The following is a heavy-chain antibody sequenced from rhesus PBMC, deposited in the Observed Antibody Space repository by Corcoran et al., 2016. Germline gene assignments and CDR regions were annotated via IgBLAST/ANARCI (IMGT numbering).Heavy chain of an antibody. CDR1: GYPISSGYF. CDR3: ARVSGSDDRRFDV. J-gene: IGHJ5-1*01. CDR2: IYSSTGNT. V-gene: IGHV4S7*01. D-gene: IGHD3-16*01. Sequence: QVQLQESGPGPVKPSETLSLTCPVSGYPISSGYFWGRIRRSPGGGLEWIVTIYSSTGNTYYDPSLKSRVTISKDTSKNQFSLKLSSVTAADTAVYYCARVSGSDDRRFDVWGAGVLVTVSS.